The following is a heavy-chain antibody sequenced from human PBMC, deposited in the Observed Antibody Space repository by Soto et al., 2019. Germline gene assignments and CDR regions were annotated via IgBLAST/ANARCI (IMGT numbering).Heavy chain of an antibody. CDR3: ARKYRSGGSCYLDY. J-gene: IGHJ4*02. CDR2: INHSGST. D-gene: IGHD2-15*01. V-gene: IGHV4-34*01. Sequence: SETLSLTCAVYGGSFSGYYWSWIRQPPGKGLEWIGEINHSGSTNYNPSLKSRVTISVDTSKNQFSLKLSSVTAADTAVYYCARKYRSGGSCYLDYWGQGTLVTVSS. CDR1: GGSFSGYY.